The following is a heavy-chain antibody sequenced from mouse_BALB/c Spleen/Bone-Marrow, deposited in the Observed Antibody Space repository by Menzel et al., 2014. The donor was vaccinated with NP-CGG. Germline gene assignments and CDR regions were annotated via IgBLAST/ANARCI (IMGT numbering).Heavy chain of an antibody. CDR1: GYSFTGYY. CDR2: LNPNNGGN. J-gene: IGHJ4*01. CDR3: SRDAMDY. Sequence: EVKLMESGPDLVKPGASVKISCKASGYSFTGYYMYWVKQSHGKSLEWIGRLNPNNGGNSYNQKFKGKAILTVDKSSSTAYMELRSLTSEDSAIYYCSRDAMDYWGQGTSVTVSS. V-gene: IGHV1-26*01.